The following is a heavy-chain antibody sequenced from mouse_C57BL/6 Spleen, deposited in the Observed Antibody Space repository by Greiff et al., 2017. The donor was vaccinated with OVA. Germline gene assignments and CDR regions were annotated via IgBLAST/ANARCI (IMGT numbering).Heavy chain of an antibody. V-gene: IGHV1-53*01. CDR2: INPSNGGT. J-gene: IGHJ1*03. D-gene: IGHD2-13*01. CDR1: GYTFTSYW. Sequence: QVQLQQPGTELVKPGASVKLSCKASGYTFTSYWMHWVKQRPGQGLEWIGNINPSNGGTNYNEKFKSKATLTVDKSSSTAYMQLSGLTSEDSAVYYCARWGEGDWCFDVWGTGTTVTVSS. CDR3: ARWGEGDWCFDV.